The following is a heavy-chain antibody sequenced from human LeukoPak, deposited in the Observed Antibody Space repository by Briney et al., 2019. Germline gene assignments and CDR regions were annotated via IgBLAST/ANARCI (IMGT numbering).Heavy chain of an antibody. Sequence: ASVKVSCKASGGTFSSYAISWVRQAPGQGLEWMGRIIPILGIANYAQKFQGRVTITADKSTSTAYMELSSLRSEDTAVYYCARVYDKGFIGAFDIWGQGTMVTVSS. J-gene: IGHJ3*02. CDR2: IIPILGIA. V-gene: IGHV1-69*04. CDR3: ARVYDKGFIGAFDI. D-gene: IGHD3-22*01. CDR1: GGTFSSYA.